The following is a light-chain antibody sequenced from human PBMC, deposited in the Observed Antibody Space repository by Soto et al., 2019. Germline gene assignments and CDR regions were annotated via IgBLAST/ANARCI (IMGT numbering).Light chain of an antibody. Sequence: QSALTQPASASGSPGQSVTISCTGTSSDVGCYNYVSWYQQHPGKAPKLMIYEVSKRPSGVPDRFSGSKCGNTASLTVSGLQAEDEAYYFCSSYAGSFYVFGTGTKLTVL. CDR1: SSDVGCYNY. CDR3: SSYAGSFYV. V-gene: IGLV2-8*01. CDR2: EVS. J-gene: IGLJ1*01.